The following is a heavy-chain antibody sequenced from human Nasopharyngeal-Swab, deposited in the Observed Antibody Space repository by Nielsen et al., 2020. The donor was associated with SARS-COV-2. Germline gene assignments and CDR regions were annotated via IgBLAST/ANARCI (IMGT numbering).Heavy chain of an antibody. V-gene: IGHV2-26*01. CDR2: IFSNDEK. D-gene: IGHD3-3*01. CDR3: ARITRPYYDFWSGPSYGMDV. CDR1: GFSLSNARVG. Sequence: SGPTLVKPTETLTLTCTVSGFSLSNARVGVSWIRQPPGKALEWLAHIFSNDEKSYSTSLKSRLTISKDTSKSQVVLTMTNMDPVDTATYYCARITRPYYDFWSGPSYGMDVWGQGTTVTVSS. J-gene: IGHJ6*02.